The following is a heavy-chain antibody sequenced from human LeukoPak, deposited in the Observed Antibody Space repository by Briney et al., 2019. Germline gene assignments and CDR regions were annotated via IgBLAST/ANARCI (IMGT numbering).Heavy chain of an antibody. V-gene: IGHV4-59*08. CDR3: ARHTAAGRGRYWYFDL. D-gene: IGHD6-13*01. CDR1: GGSISSYY. Sequence: SETLSLTCTISGGSISSYYWSWIRQPAGKGLEWIGYIYYSGSTNYNPSLKSRVTISVDTSKNQFSLKLSSVTAADTAVYYCARHTAAGRGRYWYFDLWGRGTLVTASS. CDR2: IYYSGST. J-gene: IGHJ2*01.